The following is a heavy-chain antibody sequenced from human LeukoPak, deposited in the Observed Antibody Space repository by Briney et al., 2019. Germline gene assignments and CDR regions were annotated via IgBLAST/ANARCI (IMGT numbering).Heavy chain of an antibody. V-gene: IGHV1-8*01. D-gene: IGHD3-10*01. CDR2: MNPNSGNT. J-gene: IGHJ4*02. CDR1: GYTFTSYD. Sequence: ASVTVSCKASGYTFTSYDINWVRQATGQGLEWMGWMNPNSGNTGYAQQFQGRVTMTRNTSISTAYMELSSLRSEDTAVYYCARVPYGSADYWGQGTLVTVSS. CDR3: ARVPYGSADY.